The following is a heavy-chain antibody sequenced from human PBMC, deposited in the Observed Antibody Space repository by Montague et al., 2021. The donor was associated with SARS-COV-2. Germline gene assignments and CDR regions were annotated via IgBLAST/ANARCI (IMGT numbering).Heavy chain of an antibody. V-gene: IGHV3-30*12. CDR1: GFTFGAYG. D-gene: IGHD4-11*01. CDR2: ISFDGIHA. J-gene: IGHJ4*02. Sequence: SLRLSCAASGFTFGAYGMHWVRQAPGKGLEWVTVISFDGIHAYYVDSVKGRFTISRDNSKNTLYLQMNNLRTEDTAVYYCGRDSELPAIYSNAIDYWGQGTLVTVSS. CDR3: GRDSELPAIYSNAIDY.